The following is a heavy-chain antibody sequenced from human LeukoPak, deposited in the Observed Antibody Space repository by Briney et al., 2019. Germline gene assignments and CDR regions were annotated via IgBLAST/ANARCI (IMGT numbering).Heavy chain of an antibody. Sequence: SETLSLTCTVSGGSISSGSYYWSWIRQPAGKGLEWIGRIYTSGSTNHNPSLKSRVTISVDTSKNQFSLKLSSVTAADTAVYYCARDGLAGGYDSDYWGQGTLVTVSS. CDR3: ARDGLAGGYDSDY. CDR2: IYTSGST. V-gene: IGHV4-61*02. J-gene: IGHJ4*02. D-gene: IGHD5-12*01. CDR1: GGSISSGSYY.